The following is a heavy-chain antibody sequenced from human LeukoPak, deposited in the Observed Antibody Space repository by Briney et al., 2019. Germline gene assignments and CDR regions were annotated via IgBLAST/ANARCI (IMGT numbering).Heavy chain of an antibody. Sequence: ASVKVSCKASGYTFTSYAMHWVRQAPGQRLEWMGWINAGNGNTKYSQKFQGRVTITRDTSASTAYMELSSLRSEDTAVYYCARVSIYGDYIDYWGQGTLVTVSS. J-gene: IGHJ4*02. CDR2: INAGNGNT. V-gene: IGHV1-3*01. CDR3: ARVSIYGDYIDY. D-gene: IGHD4-17*01. CDR1: GYTFTSYA.